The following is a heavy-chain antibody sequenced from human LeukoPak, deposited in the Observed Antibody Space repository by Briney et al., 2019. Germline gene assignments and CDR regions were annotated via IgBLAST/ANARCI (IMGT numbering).Heavy chain of an antibody. V-gene: IGHV4-34*09. CDR2: IYYSGST. D-gene: IGHD4-17*01. J-gene: IGHJ6*02. CDR3: ARVWGYGGNSGWNYYYYGMDV. Sequence: SETLSLTCAVYGGSFSGYYWSWIRQPPGKGLEWIGYIYYSGSTYYNPSLKSRVTISVDTSKNQFSLKLSSVTAADTAVYYCARVWGYGGNSGWNYYYYGMDVWGQGTTVTVSS. CDR1: GGSFSGYY.